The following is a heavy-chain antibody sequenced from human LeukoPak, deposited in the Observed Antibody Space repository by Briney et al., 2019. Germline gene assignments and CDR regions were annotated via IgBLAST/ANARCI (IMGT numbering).Heavy chain of an antibody. V-gene: IGHV4-34*01. Sequence: PSETLSLTCAVYGGSFSGYYWSWIRQPPGKGLEWIGEINHSGSTNYNPSLKSRVTISVDTSKNQFSLKLSSVTAADTAVYYCASGYSYGFYWGQGTLVTVSS. CDR1: GGSFSGYY. CDR2: INHSGST. D-gene: IGHD5-18*01. J-gene: IGHJ4*02. CDR3: ASGYSYGFY.